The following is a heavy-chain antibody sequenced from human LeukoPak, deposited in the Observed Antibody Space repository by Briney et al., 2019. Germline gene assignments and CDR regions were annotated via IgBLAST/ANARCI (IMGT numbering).Heavy chain of an antibody. D-gene: IGHD3-10*01. Sequence: PGGSLRLSCATSGFTFDDYGMNWVRQAPGKGLEWVSSISSGTSYIYYADSVKGRFTISRDNAKNSLYLQMNSLRAEDTAVYYCARAGNYYGRHTNWFDPWGQGTLVTVSS. CDR1: GFTFDDYG. CDR2: ISSGTSYI. J-gene: IGHJ5*02. CDR3: ARAGNYYGRHTNWFDP. V-gene: IGHV3-21*01.